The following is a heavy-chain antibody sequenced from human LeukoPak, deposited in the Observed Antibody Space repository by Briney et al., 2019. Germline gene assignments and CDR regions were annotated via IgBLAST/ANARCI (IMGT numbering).Heavy chain of an antibody. CDR1: GGSFSGYY. J-gene: IGHJ4*02. D-gene: IGHD3-10*01. CDR2: INHSGST. CDR3: ARHPGSGSYYYFDY. Sequence: PSETLSLTCAVYGGSFSGYYWSWIRQPPGKGLEWIGEINHSGSTNYNPSLKSRVTISVDTSKNQFSLKLSSVTAADTAVYYCARHPGSGSYYYFDYWGQGTLVTVSS. V-gene: IGHV4-34*01.